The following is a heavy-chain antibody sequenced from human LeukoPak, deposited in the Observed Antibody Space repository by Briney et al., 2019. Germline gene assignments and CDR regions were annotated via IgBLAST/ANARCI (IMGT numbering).Heavy chain of an antibody. CDR1: GFTFSSYS. J-gene: IGHJ3*02. Sequence: PGGSLRLSCAASGFTFSSYSMNWVRQAPGKGLEWASNIYSSSTTIYYADSVKGRFTISRDNAKNSLYLQMNTLRDEDTAVYYCATGICSGGGCYSSRLAFDIWGQGTMVTVSS. D-gene: IGHD2-15*01. CDR2: IYSSSTTI. CDR3: ATGICSGGGCYSSRLAFDI. V-gene: IGHV3-48*02.